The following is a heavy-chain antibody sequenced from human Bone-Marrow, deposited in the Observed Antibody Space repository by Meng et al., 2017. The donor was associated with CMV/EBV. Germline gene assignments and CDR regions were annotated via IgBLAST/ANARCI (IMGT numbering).Heavy chain of an antibody. CDR3: AKDGHYDFWSGYYRA. J-gene: IGHJ5*02. CDR2: ISGSGGST. CDR1: GFTFSSYA. Sequence: GESLKISCAASGFTFSSYAMSWVRQAPGKGLEWVSAISGSGGSTYYADSVKGRFTISRDNSKNTLYLQMNSLRAEDTAVYYWAKDGHYDFWSGYYRAWGQGTLVTVSS. V-gene: IGHV3-23*01. D-gene: IGHD3-3*01.